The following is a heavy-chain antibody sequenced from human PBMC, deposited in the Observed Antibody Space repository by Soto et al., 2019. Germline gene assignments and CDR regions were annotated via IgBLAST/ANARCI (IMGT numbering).Heavy chain of an antibody. CDR3: AKDIKSDYDFWSGYGAGYGMDV. D-gene: IGHD3-3*01. CDR1: GFTFSSYA. J-gene: IGHJ6*02. CDR2: ISGSGGST. V-gene: IGHV3-23*01. Sequence: VGSLRLSCAASGFTFSSYAMSWVRQAPGKGLEWVSAISGSGGSTYYADSVKGRFTISRGNSKNTLYLQMNSLRAEDTAVYYCAKDIKSDYDFWSGYGAGYGMDVWGQGTTVTVSS.